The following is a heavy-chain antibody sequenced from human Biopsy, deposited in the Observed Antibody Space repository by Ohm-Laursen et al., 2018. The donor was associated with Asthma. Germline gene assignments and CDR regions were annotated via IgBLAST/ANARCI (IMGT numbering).Heavy chain of an antibody. V-gene: IGHV1-69*13. CDR1: GGTFNTYV. Sequence: VKISCNSLGGTFNTYVIGWVRQAPGQGLEWMGGINSVLGTTTYPQKFQDRVTITADDSTSTVYMELSSLRSEDTAVYYCARKAGSCISRTCYSLDFWGQGTLVTVSS. CDR3: ARKAGSCISRTCYSLDF. D-gene: IGHD2-2*01. J-gene: IGHJ4*02. CDR2: INSVLGTT.